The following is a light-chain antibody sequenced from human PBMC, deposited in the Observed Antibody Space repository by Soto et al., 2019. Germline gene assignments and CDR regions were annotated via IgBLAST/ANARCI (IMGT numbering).Light chain of an antibody. CDR1: TSNIERNT. Sequence: QSILTQPPSASGTPGQRVAISCSGRTSNIERNTVNWYQQLPGTAPRVLIYGNNQRPSGVPDRFSGSKSGTSASLAISGLQSEDEADYYCASWDASLNGWVFGGGTKVTVL. CDR2: GNN. CDR3: ASWDASLNGWV. J-gene: IGLJ3*02. V-gene: IGLV1-44*01.